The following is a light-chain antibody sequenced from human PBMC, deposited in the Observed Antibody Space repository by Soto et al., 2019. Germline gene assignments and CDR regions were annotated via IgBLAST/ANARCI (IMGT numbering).Light chain of an antibody. J-gene: IGKJ3*01. CDR3: QQRSSWPT. Sequence: EIVLTQSPATLSLSPGERATLSCSASQRVSGSLAWYQQKPGQPHRLLIYDTSTRATGVPARFSGSWSGTDFTLTISSLEPEDFAVYYCQQRSSWPTFGPGTKMDSK. CDR2: DTS. V-gene: IGKV3-11*01. CDR1: QRVSGS.